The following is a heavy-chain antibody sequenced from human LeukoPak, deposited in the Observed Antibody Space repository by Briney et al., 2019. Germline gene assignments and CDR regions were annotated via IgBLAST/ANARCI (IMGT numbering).Heavy chain of an antibody. CDR1: GYTFTEST. CDR3: ARGVRRSDY. Sequence: PGGSLRHSPAPSGYTFTESTIDGVRPAPGKGLEWVGRSRNKANGYTTEDASSMQGRFTISRDDSKISMYLQMNSLKSEDTAVYYFARGVRRSDYWGQGTLVTVSS. V-gene: IGHV3-72*01. CDR2: SRNKANGYTT. J-gene: IGHJ4*02.